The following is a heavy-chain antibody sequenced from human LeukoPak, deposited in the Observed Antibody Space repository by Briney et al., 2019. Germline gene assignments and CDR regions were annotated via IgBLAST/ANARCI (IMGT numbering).Heavy chain of an antibody. CDR2: INPNSGGT. CDR1: GYTFTGYY. CDR3: ARADVVVTAAISDY. D-gene: IGHD2-2*02. Sequence: ASVKVSCKASGYTFTGYYMHWVRQAPGQGLEWMGWINPNSGGTNYAQKFQGRVTMTRDTSISTAYMELSRLRSDDTAVYYCARADVVVTAAISDYWGQGTLVTVSS. V-gene: IGHV1-2*02. J-gene: IGHJ4*02.